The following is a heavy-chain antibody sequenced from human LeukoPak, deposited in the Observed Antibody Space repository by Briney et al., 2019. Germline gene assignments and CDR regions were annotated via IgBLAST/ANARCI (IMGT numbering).Heavy chain of an antibody. J-gene: IGHJ4*02. V-gene: IGHV3-23*01. CDR1: GF. D-gene: IGHD3-10*01. CDR3: TREDYYYASGH. CDR2: IGGSGGST. Sequence: GGSLRLSCAASGFQAPGKGLQWVSAIGGSGGSTYYADSVKGRFTISRDNAKNSLFLQMNSLRAEDTAVYYCTREDYYYASGHWAQGTLVTVSS.